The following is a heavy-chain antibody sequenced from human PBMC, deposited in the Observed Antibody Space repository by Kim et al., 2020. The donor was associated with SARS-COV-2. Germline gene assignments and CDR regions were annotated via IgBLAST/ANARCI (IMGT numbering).Heavy chain of an antibody. CDR2: IYPGDSDT. CDR1: GYSFTSYW. CDR3: ARSRFNCSSTSCYAARAAYYYYYYGMDV. D-gene: IGHD2-2*01. J-gene: IGHJ6*02. V-gene: IGHV5-51*01. Sequence: GESLKISCKGSGYSFTSYWIGWVRQMPGKGLEWMGIIYPGDSDTRYSPSFQGQVTISADKSISTAYLQWSSLKASDTAMYYCARSRFNCSSTSCYAARAAYYYYYYGMDVWGQGTTVTVPS.